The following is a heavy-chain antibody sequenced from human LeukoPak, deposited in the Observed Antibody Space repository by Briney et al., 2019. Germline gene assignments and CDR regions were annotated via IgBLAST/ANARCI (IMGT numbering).Heavy chain of an antibody. CDR1: GFTFSSYG. CDR2: ISYDGSNK. D-gene: IGHD4-17*01. J-gene: IGHJ4*02. CDR3: AKDQGQVPLTTVTTSGAFDY. Sequence: PGGSLRLSCAASGFTFSSYGMHWVRQAPGKGLEGVAVISYDGSNKYYADSVKGRFTIYRENSKNTLYLQMNSLRAEDTAVYYCAKDQGQVPLTTVTTSGAFDYWGQGTLVTVSS. V-gene: IGHV3-30*18.